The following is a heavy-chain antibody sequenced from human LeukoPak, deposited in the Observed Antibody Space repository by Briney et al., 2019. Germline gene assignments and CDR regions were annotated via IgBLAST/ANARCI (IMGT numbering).Heavy chain of an antibody. J-gene: IGHJ4*02. Sequence: ASVKVSCKASGYTFTSYAISWVRQAPGQGLEWVGWISASNGNTNYAQKLQGRVTMTTDTSMSTAYMDLRSLRSDDTAVYYCARRHLNYYDSSGYYPFDYWGQGTLVTVSS. CDR3: ARRHLNYYDSSGYYPFDY. CDR2: ISASNGNT. V-gene: IGHV1-18*01. D-gene: IGHD3-22*01. CDR1: GYTFTSYA.